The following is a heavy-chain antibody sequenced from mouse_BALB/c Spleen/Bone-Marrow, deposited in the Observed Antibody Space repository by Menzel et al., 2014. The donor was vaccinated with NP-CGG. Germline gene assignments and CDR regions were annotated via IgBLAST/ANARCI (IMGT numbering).Heavy chain of an antibody. V-gene: IGHV1-26*01. CDR2: INPNNGDT. CDR3: ARWDYGYY. Sequence: EVNLVESGPDLVKPGASVKISCKASGYSFTGYYMHWLKQSHGKSLEWIGRINPNNGDTHYNQRFKGKAILTVDKSSSTAYMELHSLTSEDSAVYYCARWDYGYYWAQGTTLTVSS. J-gene: IGHJ2*01. CDR1: GYSFTGYY. D-gene: IGHD1-2*01.